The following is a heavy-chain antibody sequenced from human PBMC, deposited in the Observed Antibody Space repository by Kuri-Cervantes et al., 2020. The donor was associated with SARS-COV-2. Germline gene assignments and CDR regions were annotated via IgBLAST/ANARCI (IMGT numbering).Heavy chain of an antibody. CDR1: GFTVSSNY. Sequence: GESLKISCAASGFTVSSNYMSWVRQAPGKGLEWVSVIYSGGSTYYADSVKGRFTISRDNSKNTLYLQMNSLRAEDTAVYYCAKAVRRIAAARYDFDHWGQGTLVTVSS. D-gene: IGHD6-13*01. V-gene: IGHV3-53*01. J-gene: IGHJ4*02. CDR3: AKAVRRIAAARYDFDH. CDR2: IYSGGST.